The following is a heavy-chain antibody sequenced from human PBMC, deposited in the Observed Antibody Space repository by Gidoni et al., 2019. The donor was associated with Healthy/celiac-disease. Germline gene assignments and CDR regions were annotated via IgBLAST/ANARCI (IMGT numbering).Heavy chain of an antibody. D-gene: IGHD1-1*01. CDR2: IYPGDSDT. Sequence: EVQLVQSGAEVKKPGESLKISCTGSGYSFTSYWIGWVRQMPGKGLEWMGIIYPGDSDTRYSPSVQGQVTISADKSISTAYLQWSSLKASDTAMYYCARHGQLERRDYYGMDVWGQGTTVTVSS. CDR1: GYSFTSYW. V-gene: IGHV5-51*01. J-gene: IGHJ6*02. CDR3: ARHGQLERRDYYGMDV.